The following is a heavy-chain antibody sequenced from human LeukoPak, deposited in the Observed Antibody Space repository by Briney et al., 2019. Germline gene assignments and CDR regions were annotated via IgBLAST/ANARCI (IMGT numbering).Heavy chain of an antibody. D-gene: IGHD3-9*01. CDR2: ISSSSRYI. CDR3: ARVAHVLRYFDWEGAFDI. Sequence: GGSLRLSCAASGFTFSSYSMNWVRQAPGKGLEWVSSISSSSRYIYYADSVKGRFTISRDNAKNSLYLQMNSLRAEDTAVYYCARVAHVLRYFDWEGAFDIWGQGTMVTVSS. CDR1: GFTFSSYS. V-gene: IGHV3-21*01. J-gene: IGHJ3*02.